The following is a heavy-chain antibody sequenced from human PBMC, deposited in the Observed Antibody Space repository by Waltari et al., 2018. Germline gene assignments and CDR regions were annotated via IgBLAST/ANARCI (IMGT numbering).Heavy chain of an antibody. J-gene: IGHJ4*02. D-gene: IGHD6-13*01. V-gene: IGHV1-69*13. CDR3: ARDRQQLVYYFDY. CDR1: GGTFSSYA. Sequence: QVQLVQSGAEVKKPGSSVKVSCKASGGTFSSYAISWVRQAPGQGLEWRGGIIPILGTANDAQKFQARFTLTADESTTTAYMEMSSLRAEDTAVYYCARDRQQLVYYFDYWGQGTLFTVSS. CDR2: IIPILGTA.